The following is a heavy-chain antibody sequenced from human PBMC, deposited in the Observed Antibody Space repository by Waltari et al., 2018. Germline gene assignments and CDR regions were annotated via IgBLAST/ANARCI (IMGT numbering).Heavy chain of an antibody. V-gene: IGHV3-49*04. CDR2: IRSKAYGGTT. CDR1: GFTFGDYA. CDR3: TYAPGSRYCSGGSCSEFGY. Sequence: EVQLVESGGGLVQPGRSLRLSCTASGFTFGDYAMSWVRQAPGKGLEWVGFIRSKAYGGTTEYAASVKGRFTISRDDSKSIAYLQMNSLKTEDTAVYYCTYAPGSRYCSGGSCSEFGYWGQGTLVTVSS. D-gene: IGHD2-15*01. J-gene: IGHJ4*02.